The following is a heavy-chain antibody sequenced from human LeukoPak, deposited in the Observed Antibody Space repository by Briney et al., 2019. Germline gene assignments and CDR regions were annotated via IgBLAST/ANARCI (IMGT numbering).Heavy chain of an antibody. J-gene: IGHJ4*02. D-gene: IGHD2-2*01. CDR2: IKQDGSEK. CDR1: GFTFSNSW. V-gene: IGHV3-7*01. Sequence: GGSLRLSCAASGFTFSNSWMHWVRQAPGKGLEWVANIKQDGSEKYYVDSVKGRFTISRDNAKNSLYLQMNSLRAEDTAVYYCARGIVVVPAAIDYWGQGTLVTVSS. CDR3: ARGIVVVPAAIDY.